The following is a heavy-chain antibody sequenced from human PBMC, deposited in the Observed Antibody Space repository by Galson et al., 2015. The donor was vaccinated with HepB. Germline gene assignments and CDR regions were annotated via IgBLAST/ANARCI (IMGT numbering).Heavy chain of an antibody. CDR2: VNPNNGGT. Sequence: SVKVSCKAFGYSFTGHYMHWVRQAPGQGLEWMGWVNPNNGGTNYAQKFQGWVTMARDTSITIVYMELSRLTSDDTAVYYCARDYYGDSKGAFDIWGQGSVVTVSS. D-gene: IGHD4-17*01. V-gene: IGHV1-2*04. J-gene: IGHJ3*02. CDR3: ARDYYGDSKGAFDI. CDR1: GYSFTGHY.